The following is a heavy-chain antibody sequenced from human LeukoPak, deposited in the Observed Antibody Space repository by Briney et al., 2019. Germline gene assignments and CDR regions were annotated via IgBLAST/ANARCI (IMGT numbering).Heavy chain of an antibody. D-gene: IGHD1-26*01. J-gene: IGHJ4*02. CDR2: IRYDGSNK. Sequence: PGGSLRLSCAAPGFTFSSYGMHWVRQAPGKGLEWVAFIRYDGSNKYYADSVKGRFTISRDNSKNTLYLQMNSLRAEDTAVYYCAKAAALSGSYLYYFDYWGQGTLVTVSS. CDR3: AKAAALSGSYLYYFDY. V-gene: IGHV3-30*02. CDR1: GFTFSSYG.